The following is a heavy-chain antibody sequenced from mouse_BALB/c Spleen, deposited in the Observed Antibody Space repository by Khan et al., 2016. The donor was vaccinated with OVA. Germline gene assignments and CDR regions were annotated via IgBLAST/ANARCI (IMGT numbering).Heavy chain of an antibody. J-gene: IGHJ3*01. D-gene: IGHD1-1*01. CDR3: ARDYGSSFWFAY. CDR1: GYTFTNYI. CDR2: INPYNNGT. Sequence: EVQLQESGPELVKPGASVKMSCKTSGYTFTNYIIHWMRQKPGQGLEWIGYINPYNNGTKYNEKFKDKATLTSDKSSSTAYMELSGLTSEDSAVYYCARDYGSSFWFAYWGQGTLVTVSA. V-gene: IGHV1S136*01.